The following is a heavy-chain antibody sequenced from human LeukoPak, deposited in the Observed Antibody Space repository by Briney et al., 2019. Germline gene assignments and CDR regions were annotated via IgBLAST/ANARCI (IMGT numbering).Heavy chain of an antibody. CDR3: ARGKVATIRKNWFDP. V-gene: IGHV4-34*01. D-gene: IGHD5-12*01. Sequence: SETLSLTCAVYGGSFSGYYWSWIRQPPGKGLEWVGEINHSGSTNYNPSLKRRVTISVDTSKNQFSLKLSSVTAADTAVYYCARGKVATIRKNWFDPWGQGTLVTVSS. CDR2: INHSGST. CDR1: GGSFSGYY. J-gene: IGHJ5*02.